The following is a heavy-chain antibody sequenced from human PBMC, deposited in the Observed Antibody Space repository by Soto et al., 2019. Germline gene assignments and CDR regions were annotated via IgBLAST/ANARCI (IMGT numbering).Heavy chain of an antibody. V-gene: IGHV3-33*01. J-gene: IGHJ6*02. CDR2: IWYDGSNK. D-gene: IGHD3-16*02. CDR3: ARDFDYDYVWGSHRLFYYYYGMDV. CDR1: GFTFSSYG. Sequence: GGSLRLSCAASGFTFSSYGMHWVRQAPGKGLEWVAVIWYDGSNKYYADSVKGRFTISRDNSKNTLYLQMNSLRAEDTAVYYCARDFDYDYVWGSHRLFYYYYGMDVWGQGTTVTVSS.